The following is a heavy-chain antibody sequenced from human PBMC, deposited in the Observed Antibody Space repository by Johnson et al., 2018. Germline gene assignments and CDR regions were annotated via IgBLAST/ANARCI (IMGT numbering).Heavy chain of an antibody. Sequence: VQLVQSGGGLIQPGGSLRLSCAASGFTVSSNYMSWVRQAPGKGLEWVSVIYSGGSTYYADSVKGRFTISRDNSKNTLYLQMNSLRAEDTAVYPFAHHPLRGKSQEHGVSENEEPEGGGHGCELLGERPYPGQSYNYYGMDVWGEGTTVTVSS. V-gene: IGHV3-66*03. D-gene: IGHD2-8*01. CDR3: AHHPLRGKSQEHGVSENEEPEGGGHGCELLGERPYPGQSYNYYGMDV. J-gene: IGHJ6*04. CDR1: GFTVSSNY. CDR2: IYSGGST.